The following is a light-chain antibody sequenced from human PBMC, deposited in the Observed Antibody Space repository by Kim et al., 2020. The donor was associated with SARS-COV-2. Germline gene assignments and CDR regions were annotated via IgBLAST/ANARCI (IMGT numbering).Light chain of an antibody. V-gene: IGKV3-20*01. CDR1: QTVSNIY. CDR3: RYSGGP. J-gene: IGKJ4*01. Sequence: EIVLTQSPGTLSLSPGERLTLSCRASQTVSNIYLAWYQQKPGQPPRLLIYGASSRAPGVPDRFSGSGSGTDFTLTISRLEPEDFAVYYCRYSGGPFGGGTQLDIK. CDR2: GAS.